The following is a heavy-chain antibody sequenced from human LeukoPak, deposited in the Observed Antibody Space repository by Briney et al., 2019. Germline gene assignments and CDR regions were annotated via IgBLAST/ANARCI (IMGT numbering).Heavy chain of an antibody. CDR2: IYHSGRT. D-gene: IGHD1-26*01. CDR3: ARRRAQSSGPSFYHFYMDV. CDR1: GGSISGYY. V-gene: IGHV4-59*01. Sequence: SETLSLTCSVSGGSISGYYWSWIRQVPGERLEWIGYIYHSGRTTYNPSLESRVTISLDTSKNQLSLNLRFVTAADTALYFCARRRAQSSGPSFYHFYMDVWGKGTTVTVSS. J-gene: IGHJ6*03.